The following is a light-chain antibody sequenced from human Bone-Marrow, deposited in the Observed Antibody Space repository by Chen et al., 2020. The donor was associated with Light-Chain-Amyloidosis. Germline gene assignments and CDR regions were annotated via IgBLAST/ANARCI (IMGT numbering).Light chain of an antibody. CDR2: DDS. CDR3: QVWDRSSDRPV. CDR1: NIGSTS. Sequence: SYVLTPPSSVSVAPGQTATNACGGNNIGSTSVHWYQQTPGPAPLLVVYDDSDRPSGIPERLSVSNSGNTATLTISRVEAGDEAAYYCQVWDRSSDRPVFGGGTKLTVL. V-gene: IGLV3-21*02. J-gene: IGLJ3*02.